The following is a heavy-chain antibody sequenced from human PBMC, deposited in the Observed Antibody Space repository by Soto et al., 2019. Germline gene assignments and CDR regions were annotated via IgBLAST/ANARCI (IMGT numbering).Heavy chain of an antibody. J-gene: IGHJ4*02. CDR3: AREALGYCSGGSCYLFDY. CDR1: GGSISSGGYY. V-gene: IGHV4-31*03. Sequence: SETLSLTCTVSGGSISSGGYYWSWIRQHPGKGLEWIGYIYYSGSTYYNPSLKSRVTISVDTSKNQFSLKLSSVTAADTAVYYRAREALGYCSGGSCYLFDYWGQGTLVTVSS. CDR2: IYYSGST. D-gene: IGHD2-15*01.